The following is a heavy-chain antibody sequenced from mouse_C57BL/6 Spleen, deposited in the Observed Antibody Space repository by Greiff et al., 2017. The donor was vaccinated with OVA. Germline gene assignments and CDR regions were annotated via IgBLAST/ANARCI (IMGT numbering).Heavy chain of an antibody. CDR3: ASAGTRGYYFDY. D-gene: IGHD4-1*01. CDR2: IHPNSGST. Sequence: VQLQQPGAELVKPGASVKLSCKASGYTFTSYWMHWVKRRPGQGLEWIGMIHPNSGSTNYNEKFKSKATLTVDKSSSTAYMQLSSLTSEDSAVYYCASAGTRGYYFDYWGQGTTLTVSS. V-gene: IGHV1-64*01. CDR1: GYTFTSYW. J-gene: IGHJ2*01.